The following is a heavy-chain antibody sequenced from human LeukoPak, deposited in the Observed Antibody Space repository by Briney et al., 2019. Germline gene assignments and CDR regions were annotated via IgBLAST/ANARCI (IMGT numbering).Heavy chain of an antibody. CDR2: ISGSGGST. Sequence: GGSLRLSCAASGFTFSSYAMSGVRQAPGKGLEWVSAISGSGGSTYYADSVKGRFTISRDNAKNSLYLQMNSLRAEDTAVYYCATDGSYALDIWGQGTMVTVSS. J-gene: IGHJ3*02. V-gene: IGHV3-23*01. CDR1: GFTFSSYA. CDR3: ATDGSYALDI.